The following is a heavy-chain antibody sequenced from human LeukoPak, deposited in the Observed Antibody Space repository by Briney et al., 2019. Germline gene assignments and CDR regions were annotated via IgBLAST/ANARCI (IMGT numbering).Heavy chain of an antibody. D-gene: IGHD1-26*01. Sequence: SETLSLTCTVSGGSISSGGYYWSWIRQPPGKGLEWIGYIYHSGSTYYNPSLKSRVTISVDRSKNQFSLKLSSVTAADTAVYYCARDIRGSLGYFDYWGQGTLVTVSS. CDR1: GGSISSGGYY. V-gene: IGHV4-30-2*01. CDR3: ARDIRGSLGYFDY. J-gene: IGHJ4*02. CDR2: IYHSGST.